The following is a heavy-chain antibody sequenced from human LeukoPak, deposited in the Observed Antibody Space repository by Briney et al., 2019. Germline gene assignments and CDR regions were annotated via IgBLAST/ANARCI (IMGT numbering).Heavy chain of an antibody. CDR1: GGSFSGYY. CDR3: ARRRRNFIVGATTAFDP. Sequence: MSSETLSLTCAVYGGSFSGYYWSWIRQPPGKGLEWIGEINHSGSTNYNPSLKSRVTISVDTSKNQFSLKLSSVTAADTAVYYCARRRRNFIVGATTAFDPWGQGTLVTVSS. V-gene: IGHV4-34*01. D-gene: IGHD1-26*01. J-gene: IGHJ5*02. CDR2: INHSGST.